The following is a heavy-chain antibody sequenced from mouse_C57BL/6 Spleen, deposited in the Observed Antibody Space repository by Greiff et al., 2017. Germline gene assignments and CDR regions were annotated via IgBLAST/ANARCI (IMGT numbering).Heavy chain of an antibody. Sequence: EVKVVESGPGMVKPSQSLSLTCTVTGYSITSGYDWHWIRHFPGNKLEWMGYISYSGSTNYNPSLKSRISITHDTSKNHFFLKLNSVTTEDTATYYCAREDGNYGWFAYWGQGTLVTVSA. CDR3: AREDGNYGWFAY. CDR2: ISYSGST. J-gene: IGHJ3*01. V-gene: IGHV3-1*01. D-gene: IGHD2-1*01. CDR1: GYSITSGYD.